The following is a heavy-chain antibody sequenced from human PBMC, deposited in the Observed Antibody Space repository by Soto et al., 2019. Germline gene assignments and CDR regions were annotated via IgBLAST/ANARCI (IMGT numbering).Heavy chain of an antibody. D-gene: IGHD3-10*01. J-gene: IGHJ6*02. V-gene: IGHV4-34*01. CDR2: INHSGST. Sequence: SKNLSLTCAVYGGSFSGYYWSWIRHPPGKGLEWIGEINHSGSTNYNPSLKSRVTISVDTSKNQFSLKLSSVTAADTAVYYCEKENMVPGCIHNYYYYYGMDVWGQGTTVTVSS. CDR3: EKENMVPGCIHNYYYYYGMDV. CDR1: GGSFSGYY.